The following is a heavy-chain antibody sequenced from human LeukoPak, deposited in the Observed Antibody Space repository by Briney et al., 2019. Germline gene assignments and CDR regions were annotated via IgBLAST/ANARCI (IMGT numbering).Heavy chain of an antibody. CDR3: ARGRDYCDSSGYYSYYFDY. Sequence: GASVKVSCKASGGTFSSYAISWVRQAPGQGLEWMGGIIPIFGTANYAQKFQGRVTITADESTSTAYMELSSLRSEDTAVYYCARGRDYCDSSGYYSYYFDYWGQGTLVTVSS. V-gene: IGHV1-69*13. D-gene: IGHD3-22*01. CDR1: GGTFSSYA. J-gene: IGHJ4*02. CDR2: IIPIFGTA.